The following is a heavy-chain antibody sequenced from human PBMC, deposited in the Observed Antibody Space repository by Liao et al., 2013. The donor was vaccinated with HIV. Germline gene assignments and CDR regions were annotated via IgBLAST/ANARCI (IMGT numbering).Heavy chain of an antibody. Sequence: QVQLQESGPGLVKPSQTLSLTCTVSGGSISSGSYYWSWIRQPAGKGLEWIGRIYTSGSTNYNPSLKSRVTISVDTSKNQFSLKLSSVTAADTAVYYCARDKAYYDSRGREYFDYWGQGTLVTVSS. CDR3: ARDKAYYDSRGREYFDY. J-gene: IGHJ4*02. CDR2: IYTSGST. V-gene: IGHV4-61*02. D-gene: IGHD3-22*01. CDR1: GGSISSGSYY.